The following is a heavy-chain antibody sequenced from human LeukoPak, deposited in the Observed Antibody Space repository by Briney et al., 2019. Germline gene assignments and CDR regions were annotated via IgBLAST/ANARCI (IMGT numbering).Heavy chain of an antibody. CDR3: ARDRGYYDSSGYYLFDY. Sequence: SVKVSCTASGGTFSSYAISWVRQAPGQGLEWMGGIIPIFGTANYAQKFQGRVTITADESTSTAYMELSRLRSEDTAVFYCARDRGYYDSSGYYLFDYWGQGTLVTVSS. CDR2: IIPIFGTA. J-gene: IGHJ4*02. D-gene: IGHD3-22*01. V-gene: IGHV1-69*01. CDR1: GGTFSSYA.